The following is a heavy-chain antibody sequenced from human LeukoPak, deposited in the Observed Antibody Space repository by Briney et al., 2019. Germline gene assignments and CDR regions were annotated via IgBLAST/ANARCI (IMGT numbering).Heavy chain of an antibody. CDR1: GDTFSNNS. Sequence: ASVRVSCKTSGDTFSNNSITWVRQAPGQGLEWLGGIIPILRSASYAQKFRGRLRMTSDESTTTAYMELSSLSSDDTAMYFCARARTSIRFTDSFDIWSQGTLVTVSS. CDR3: ARARTSIRFTDSFDI. J-gene: IGHJ3*02. V-gene: IGHV1-69*13. CDR2: IIPILRSA. D-gene: IGHD2-21*01.